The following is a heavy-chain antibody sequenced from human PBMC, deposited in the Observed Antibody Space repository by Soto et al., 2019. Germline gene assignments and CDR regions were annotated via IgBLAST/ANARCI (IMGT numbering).Heavy chain of an antibody. V-gene: IGHV4-61*03. Sequence: PSETLSLTCTVSGGFVNSDTHSWSWIRQTPGKGLEWIGRITINGNTQKNPSFKSRVTMSIDTSRNHFSLNLQSATAADTALYYCARETGENWTYEAHWGPGTLVTVSS. CDR3: ARETGENWTYEAH. CDR2: ITINGNT. D-gene: IGHD1-7*01. J-gene: IGHJ1*01. CDR1: GGFVNSDTHS.